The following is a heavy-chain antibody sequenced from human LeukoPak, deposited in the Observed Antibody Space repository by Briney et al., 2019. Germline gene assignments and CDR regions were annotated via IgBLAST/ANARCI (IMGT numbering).Heavy chain of an antibody. D-gene: IGHD6-13*01. Sequence: GGFLRLSCAASGFTFSSYAMSWVRQAPGKGLEWVSAISGSGGSTYYANSVKGRFTISRDNSKNTLYLQMNSLRAEDTAVYYCAKEEGIAAAQRGEPFDYWGQGTLVTVSS. V-gene: IGHV3-23*01. J-gene: IGHJ4*02. CDR1: GFTFSSYA. CDR3: AKEEGIAAAQRGEPFDY. CDR2: ISGSGGST.